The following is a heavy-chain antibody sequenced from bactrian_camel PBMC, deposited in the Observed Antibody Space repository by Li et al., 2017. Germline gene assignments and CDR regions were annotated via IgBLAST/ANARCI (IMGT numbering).Heavy chain of an antibody. D-gene: IGHD6*01. Sequence: VQLVESGGGSVQAGGSLRLSCAASGYTYNRNCMAWFRQAPGKEREGGARIATGSGNTYYADSVKGRVTISQDYAKNTMYLQMNSLKTEDTAVYYCAPAGRSYVDIKCRARLGQGTQVTVS. V-gene: IGHV3S1*01. J-gene: IGHJ4*01. CDR1: GYTYNRNC. CDR2: IATGSGNT.